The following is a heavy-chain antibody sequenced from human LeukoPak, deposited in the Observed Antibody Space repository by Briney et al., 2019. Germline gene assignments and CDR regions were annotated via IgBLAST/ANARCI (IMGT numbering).Heavy chain of an antibody. Sequence: GGSLRLSCAASGFTFSSYSMNWVRQAPGKGLEWVSSITSSYIYYADSVKGRFTISRDNSKNTLYLQMNSLRAEDTAVYYCARARLLWFGELEKDAFDIWGQGTMVTVSS. CDR3: ARARLLWFGELEKDAFDI. J-gene: IGHJ3*02. V-gene: IGHV3-21*01. CDR1: GFTFSSYS. D-gene: IGHD3-10*01. CDR2: ITSSYI.